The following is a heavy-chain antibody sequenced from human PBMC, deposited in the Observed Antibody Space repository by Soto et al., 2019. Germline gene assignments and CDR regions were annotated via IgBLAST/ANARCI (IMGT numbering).Heavy chain of an antibody. CDR3: ARGVRMVRGVPSRHFDY. Sequence: PSETLFLTCTASGGSISSYYRSWIRQPPGQGLEWIGYIYYSGSTNYNPSPKSRVTTSVDTSKNQFSLKLSSVTAADTAVYYGARGVRMVRGVPSRHFDYWGQGTLVTVSS. V-gene: IGHV4-59*01. D-gene: IGHD3-10*01. CDR1: GGSISSYY. CDR2: IYYSGST. J-gene: IGHJ4*02.